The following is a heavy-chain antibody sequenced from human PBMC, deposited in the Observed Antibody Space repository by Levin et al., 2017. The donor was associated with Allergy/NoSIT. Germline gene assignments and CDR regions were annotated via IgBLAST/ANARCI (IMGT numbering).Heavy chain of an antibody. CDR1: GGSIGSGY. Sequence: PSETLSLTCTVSGGSIGSGYRSWIRQPPGKGLEWIGYIYYSGSTNYNPSLKSRVTISVDTSKNQFSLRLSSVTAADTALYYCATSRNSDAFDTWGQGTMVTVSS. CDR2: IYYSGST. V-gene: IGHV4-59*01. J-gene: IGHJ3*02. CDR3: ATSRNSDAFDT. D-gene: IGHD4-23*01.